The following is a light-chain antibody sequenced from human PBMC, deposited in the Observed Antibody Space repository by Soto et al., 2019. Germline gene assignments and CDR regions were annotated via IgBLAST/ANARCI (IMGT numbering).Light chain of an antibody. CDR1: QSISRW. Sequence: DIQMTQSPSTLSASIGDRVTITCRASQSISRWLAWYRQKPGEAPKLLIYEGSILERGVPSRFSGSGSGTEFTLTISSLQPDDFATFHCQQYNTYSRTFGQGTRVEVK. V-gene: IGKV1-5*03. CDR2: EGS. CDR3: QQYNTYSRT. J-gene: IGKJ1*01.